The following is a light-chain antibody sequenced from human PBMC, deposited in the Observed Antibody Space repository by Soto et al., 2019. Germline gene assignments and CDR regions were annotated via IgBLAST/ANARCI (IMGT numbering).Light chain of an antibody. CDR3: QSYYSSLSGWV. V-gene: IGLV1-40*01. CDR1: SSNIGAGYD. J-gene: IGLJ3*02. Sequence: QSVLTPPPSVSGAPGQRVTISCTGSSSNIGAGYDVHWYQQLPGTAPKLLIYGNSNRPSGVPDRFSGSKSGTSASLAITGLQAEDEADYSCQSYYSSLSGWVFGGGTKVTVL. CDR2: GNS.